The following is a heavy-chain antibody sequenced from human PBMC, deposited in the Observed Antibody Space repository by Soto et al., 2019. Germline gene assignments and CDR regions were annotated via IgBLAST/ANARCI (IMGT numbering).Heavy chain of an antibody. V-gene: IGHV5-51*01. CDR2: IYPGDSDT. CDR1: GYSFTSYW. Sequence: PGESLKISCKGSGYSFTSYWISWVRQMPGKGLEWMGIIYPGDSDTRYSPSFQGQVTISADKSISTAYLQWSSLKASDTAMYYCARQRGTNYYDSSGYHYYYYYGMDVWGQGTTVTVSS. J-gene: IGHJ6*02. D-gene: IGHD3-22*01. CDR3: ARQRGTNYYDSSGYHYYYYYGMDV.